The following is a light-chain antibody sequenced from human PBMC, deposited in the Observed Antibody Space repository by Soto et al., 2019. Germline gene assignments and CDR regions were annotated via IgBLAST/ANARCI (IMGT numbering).Light chain of an antibody. CDR1: QDISNY. CDR2: DAS. CDR3: QQYDNLPPYT. J-gene: IGKJ2*01. Sequence: DIQMTQSPSSLSASVGDRVTITCQASQDISNYLNWYQQKPGKAPKLLIYDASNLETGVPSRFSGSGSGTDFTFTISSLQPEDNVTYYCQQYDNLPPYTFGQGTKLEIK. V-gene: IGKV1-33*01.